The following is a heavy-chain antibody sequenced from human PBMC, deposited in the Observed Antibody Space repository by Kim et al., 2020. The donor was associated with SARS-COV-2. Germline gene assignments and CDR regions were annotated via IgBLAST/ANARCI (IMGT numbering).Heavy chain of an antibody. D-gene: IGHD1-26*01. V-gene: IGHV4-39*07. CDR1: GGSISSSSYY. CDR2: IYYSGST. J-gene: IGHJ4*02. CDR3: ASSSKGLGAEDY. Sequence: SETLSLTCTVSGGSISSSSYYWGWIRQPPGKGLEWIGSIYYSGSTYYNPSLKSRATISVDTSKNQFSLKLSSVTAADTAVYYCASSSKGLGAEDYWGQGTLVTVSS.